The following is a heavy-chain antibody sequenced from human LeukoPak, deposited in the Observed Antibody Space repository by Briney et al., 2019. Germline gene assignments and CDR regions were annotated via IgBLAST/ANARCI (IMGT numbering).Heavy chain of an antibody. D-gene: IGHD1-26*01. CDR2: IIPIFGTA. J-gene: IGHJ5*02. CDR3: ASSRSGSPGWFDP. CDR1: GGTFSSYA. Sequence: SVKVSCKASGGTFSSYAISWVRQAPGQGLEWMGGIIPIFGTANYARKFQGRVTITTDESTSTAYMELSSLRSEDTAVYYCASSRSGSPGWFDPWGQGTLVTVSS. V-gene: IGHV1-69*05.